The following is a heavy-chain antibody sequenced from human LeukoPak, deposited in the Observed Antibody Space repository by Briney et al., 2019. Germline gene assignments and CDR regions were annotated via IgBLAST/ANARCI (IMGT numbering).Heavy chain of an antibody. V-gene: IGHV3-23*01. CDR1: GFTFSSYA. CDR3: AKFHSPGRVTHFYWYFDL. D-gene: IGHD2-21*02. CDR2: ISGSGGST. J-gene: IGHJ2*01. Sequence: GGSLRLSCAASGFTFSSYAMSWVRQAPGKGLEWASTISGSGGSTDYADSVKGRFTLSRDNSKNTLFLQVNSLRADDTAVYYCAKFHSPGRVTHFYWYFDLWGRGTLVTVSS.